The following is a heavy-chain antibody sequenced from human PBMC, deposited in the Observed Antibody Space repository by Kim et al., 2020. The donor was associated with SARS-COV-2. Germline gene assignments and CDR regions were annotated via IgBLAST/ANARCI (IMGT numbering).Heavy chain of an antibody. V-gene: IGHV3-11*06. J-gene: IGHJ6*02. CDR3: ARAYCGGDCYSSFIYYNGLDV. Sequence: GGSLRLSCAASGFTFSDHYMNWIRQAPGKGPEWVSYISGTSSHTNYADSVKGRFTISRDNAKNSLYLQMNSLRAEDTAVFYCARAYCGGDCYSSFIYYNGLDVWGQGTTVTVSS. CDR1: GFTFSDHY. CDR2: ISGTSSHT. D-gene: IGHD2-21*02.